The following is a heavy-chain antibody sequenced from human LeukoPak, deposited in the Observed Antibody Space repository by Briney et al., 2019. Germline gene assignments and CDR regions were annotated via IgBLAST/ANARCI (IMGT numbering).Heavy chain of an antibody. D-gene: IGHD3-22*01. V-gene: IGHV4-61*02. CDR2: ISSSVST. CDR1: GDSISSGDYY. J-gene: IGHJ3*02. Sequence: SQTLSLTCTVSGDSISSGDYYWSWIRQPAGKGLEWIGRISSSVSTNYNPSLKRRVTISVDTSKNQFSLKLSSVTAADTAVYFCARGPYSYDSSGAFDIWGQGTMVTVSS. CDR3: ARGPYSYDSSGAFDI.